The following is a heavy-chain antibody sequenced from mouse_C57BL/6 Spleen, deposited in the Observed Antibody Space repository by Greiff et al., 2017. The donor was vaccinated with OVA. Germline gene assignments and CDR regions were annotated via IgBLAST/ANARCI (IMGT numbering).Heavy chain of an antibody. CDR2: ISDGGSYT. J-gene: IGHJ4*01. CDR3: ARDGDYSYAMDY. CDR1: GFTFSSYA. V-gene: IGHV5-4*01. Sequence: EVKLEESGGGLVKPGGSLKLSCAASGFTFSSYAMSWVRQTPEKRLEWVATISDGGSYTYYPDNVKGRFTISRDNAKNNLYLQMSHLKSEDTAMYYCARDGDYSYAMDYWGQGTSVTVSS. D-gene: IGHD1-1*01.